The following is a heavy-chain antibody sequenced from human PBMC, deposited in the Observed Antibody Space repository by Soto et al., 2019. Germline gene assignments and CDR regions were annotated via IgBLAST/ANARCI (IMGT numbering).Heavy chain of an antibody. Sequence: ASVEVSCKASGYTFTAFYINWVRQAPGQGPEWMGWVNPNTGVTKYAQKFQGRVTMTRDTSINTAYMELSGLTSDDTAVYYCTTLRLDPWGQGTLVTVSS. CDR2: VNPNTGVT. D-gene: IGHD3-9*01. J-gene: IGHJ5*02. CDR3: TTLRLDP. CDR1: GYTFTAFY. V-gene: IGHV1-2*02.